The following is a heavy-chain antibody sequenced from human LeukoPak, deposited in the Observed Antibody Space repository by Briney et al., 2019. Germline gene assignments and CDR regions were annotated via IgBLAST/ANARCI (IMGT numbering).Heavy chain of an antibody. Sequence: SETLSLTCTVSGGSISSSSYYWGWIRQPPGKGLEWIGSIYYSGSTYYNPSLKSRVTISVDTSKNQFSLKLSSVTAADTAVYYCARGRQRRYKNERNNWFDPWGQGTLVTVSS. CDR2: IYYSGST. CDR3: ARGRQRRYKNERNNWFDP. CDR1: GGSISSSSYY. V-gene: IGHV4-39*01. J-gene: IGHJ5*02. D-gene: IGHD5-24*01.